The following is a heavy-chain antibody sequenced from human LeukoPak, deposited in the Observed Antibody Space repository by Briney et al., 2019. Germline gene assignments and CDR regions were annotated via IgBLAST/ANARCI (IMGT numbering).Heavy chain of an antibody. Sequence: SETLSLTCTVFGGSISTHYWSWIRQPAGKGLEWVGRVYNSGSGSKNYNSNSSPFLRSRVFMSVDASKNQFSLRLNSVTAADTGVYFCARDHGGSGAKLDYWGQGTLVTVSS. J-gene: IGHJ4*02. CDR2: VYNSGSGSKNYNS. D-gene: IGHD3-10*01. V-gene: IGHV4-4*07. CDR3: ARDHGGSGAKLDY. CDR1: GGSISTHY.